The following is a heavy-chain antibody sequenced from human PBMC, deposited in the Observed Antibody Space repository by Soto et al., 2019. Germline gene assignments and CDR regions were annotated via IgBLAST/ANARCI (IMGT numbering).Heavy chain of an antibody. D-gene: IGHD6-13*01. CDR2: IYYSGST. CDR3: AREGRAAGYYYYGMDV. J-gene: IGHJ6*02. V-gene: IGHV4-39*02. Sequence: QLQLQESGPGLVKPSETLSLTCTVSGGSISSSSYYWGWIRQPPGKGLGWIGSIYYSGSTYYTPSLKSLVTLSVDTSQNQISLKSSSLTAADTAVYYCAREGRAAGYYYYGMDVCGQEPTVTVSS. CDR1: GGSISSSSYY.